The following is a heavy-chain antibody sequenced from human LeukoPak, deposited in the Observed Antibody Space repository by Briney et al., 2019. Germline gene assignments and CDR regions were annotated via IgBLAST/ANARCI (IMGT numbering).Heavy chain of an antibody. V-gene: IGHV3-30-3*01. CDR2: ISYDGSNK. CDR3: ARARGVRYYSDY. CDR1: GFTFSSYA. Sequence: GALRLSCAASGFTFSSYAMHWVRQAPGKGLEWVAVISYDGSNKYYADSVKGRFTISRDNSKNTLYLQMNSLRAEDTAVYYCARARGVRYYSDYWGQGTLVTVSS. D-gene: IGHD4-23*01. J-gene: IGHJ4*02.